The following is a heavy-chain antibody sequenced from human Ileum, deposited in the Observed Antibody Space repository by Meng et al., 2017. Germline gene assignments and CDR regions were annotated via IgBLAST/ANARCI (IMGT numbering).Heavy chain of an antibody. CDR2: ISNIDGSS. CDR3: AREGRDKPIDY. D-gene: IGHD1-14*01. J-gene: IGHJ4*02. V-gene: IGHV3-23*04. Sequence: EVQLVESGGGLVQPGASLRLSCTASGFTFSHYSMSWVRQAPGKGLEWVSSISNIDGSSYYADSVKGRFTISRDNSKNTQYLQMNSLRAEDTAVFYCAREGRDKPIDYWGQGTLVTVSS. CDR1: GFTFSHYS.